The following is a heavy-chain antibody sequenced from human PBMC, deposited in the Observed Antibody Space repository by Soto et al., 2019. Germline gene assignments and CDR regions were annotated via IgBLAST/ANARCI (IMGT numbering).Heavy chain of an antibody. CDR3: ARGGPDDSSGYYYVLEYFQH. CDR1: GGSIRSGGYY. V-gene: IGHV4-30-4*08. D-gene: IGHD3-22*01. Sequence: SETLSLTCTVSGGSIRSGGYYWTWIRQHPGKGLEWIGYIYYTGSTYYNPSLKSRVTISVDTSKNQFSLKLSSVTAADTAVYYCARGGPDDSSGYYYVLEYFQHWGQGTLVTVSS. J-gene: IGHJ1*01. CDR2: IYYTGST.